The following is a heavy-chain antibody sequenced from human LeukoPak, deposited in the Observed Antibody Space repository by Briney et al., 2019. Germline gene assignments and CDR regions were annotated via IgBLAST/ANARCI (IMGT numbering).Heavy chain of an antibody. V-gene: IGHV1-2*02. CDR1: GHTFTGYY. D-gene: IGHD3-9*01. J-gene: IGHJ6*02. Sequence: ASVKVSCKSSGHTFTGYYMHWVRQAPGQGLEWMGWINPNSGGTNYSQKFQGRVTMTRDTSISTAYMELSRLRSDDTAVYYCARDSNSLRYFDWLSQTYYYYGMDVWGQGTTVTVSS. CDR2: INPNSGGT. CDR3: ARDSNSLRYFDWLSQTYYYYGMDV.